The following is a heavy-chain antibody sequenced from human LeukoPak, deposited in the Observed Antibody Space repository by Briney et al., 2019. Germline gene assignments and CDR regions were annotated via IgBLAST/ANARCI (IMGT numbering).Heavy chain of an antibody. V-gene: IGHV1-46*01. D-gene: IGHD2-8*02. J-gene: IGHJ4*02. Sequence: ASVKVSCKASGYTFTSYYMHWVRQAPGQGLEWMGIINPSGGSTIYAQKLQGRVTMTRDTSTSTVYMELSSLGSEDTAVYYCARDQKVAGGLDYWGQGTLVTVSS. CDR1: GYTFTSYY. CDR3: ARDQKVAGGLDY. CDR2: INPSGGST.